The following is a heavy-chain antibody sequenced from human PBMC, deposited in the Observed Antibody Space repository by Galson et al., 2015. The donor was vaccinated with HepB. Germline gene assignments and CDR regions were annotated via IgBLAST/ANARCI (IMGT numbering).Heavy chain of an antibody. CDR2: IRSKAYGGTT. V-gene: IGHV3-49*04. Sequence: SLRLSCAASGFTFGDYAMSWVRQAPGKGLEWVGFIRSKAYGGTTEYAASVKGRFTISRDDSKSIAYLQMNSLKTEDTAVYYCTRSPVTYCSGGSCSPRPGYYFDYWGQGTLVTVSS. CDR1: GFTFGDYA. J-gene: IGHJ4*02. CDR3: TRSPVTYCSGGSCSPRPGYYFDY. D-gene: IGHD2-15*01.